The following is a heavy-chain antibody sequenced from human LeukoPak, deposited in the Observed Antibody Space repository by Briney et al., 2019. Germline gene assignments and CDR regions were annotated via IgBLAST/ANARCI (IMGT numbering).Heavy chain of an antibody. D-gene: IGHD3-22*01. CDR1: GYTFTSYA. J-gene: IGHJ5*02. Sequence: ASVKVSCKASGYTFTSYAMNWVRQAPGQGLEWMGWINPNSGGTNYAQKFQGRVTMTRDTSISTAYMELSRLRSDDTAVYYCARVVVVTEFDPWGQGTLVTVSS. CDR3: ARVVVVTEFDP. CDR2: INPNSGGT. V-gene: IGHV1-2*02.